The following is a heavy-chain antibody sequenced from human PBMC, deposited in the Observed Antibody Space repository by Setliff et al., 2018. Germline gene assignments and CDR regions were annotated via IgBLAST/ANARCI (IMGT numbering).Heavy chain of an antibody. D-gene: IGHD3-10*01. CDR2: IKQDGSEK. CDR1: GFTFSRYW. CDR3: ARDHVYGSQYYYYYGMDV. J-gene: IGHJ6*02. Sequence: LRLSCAASGFTFSRYWMSWVRQAPGKGLEWVANIKQDGSEKYYVDSVKGRFTISRDNAKNSLYLQINSLRAEDTAVYYCARDHVYGSQYYYYYGMDVWGQGTTVTVSS. V-gene: IGHV3-7*01.